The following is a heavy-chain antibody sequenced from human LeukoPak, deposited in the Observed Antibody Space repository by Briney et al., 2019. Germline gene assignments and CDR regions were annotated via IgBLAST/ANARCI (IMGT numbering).Heavy chain of an antibody. Sequence: GGSLRLSCAASGFTFSTYAMRWVRQAPGKGLGWVAVMSYDGNNKYYVDSVKGGFTISRDNSKNTLYLQMTSLRPEDTAVYYCAREDGDLPDYWGQGTLVTVSS. CDR3: AREDGDLPDY. CDR2: MSYDGNNK. J-gene: IGHJ4*02. V-gene: IGHV3-30-3*01. CDR1: GFTFSTYA. D-gene: IGHD4-17*01.